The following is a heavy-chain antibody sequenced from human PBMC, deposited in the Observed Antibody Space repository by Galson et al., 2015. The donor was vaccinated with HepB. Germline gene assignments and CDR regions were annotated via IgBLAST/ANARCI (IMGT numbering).Heavy chain of an antibody. CDR2: INAGNGNT. CDR3: ARGPEEEQHDSSGYYYGAWNPEFDY. CDR1: GYTFTSYA. D-gene: IGHD3-22*01. J-gene: IGHJ4*02. V-gene: IGHV1-3*01. Sequence: SVKVSCKASGYTFTSYAMHWVRQAPGQRLEWMGWINAGNGNTKYSQKFQGRVTITRDTSASTAYMELSSLRSEDTAVYYCARGPEEEQHDSSGYYYGAWNPEFDYWGQGTLVTVSS.